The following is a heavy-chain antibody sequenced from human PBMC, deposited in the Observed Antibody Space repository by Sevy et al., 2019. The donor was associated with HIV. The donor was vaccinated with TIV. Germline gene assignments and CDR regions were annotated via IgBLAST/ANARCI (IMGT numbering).Heavy chain of an antibody. Sequence: GGSLRLSCEASGFSFSSYWMSWVRQAPGKGLEWVANIKQDGSENFYVDSVKGRFTSSRDNARNSLYLQMNSLGAEDTAVYFCGRGSSGRNVGPYDYWGQGTPVTVSS. D-gene: IGHD1-26*01. CDR1: GFSFSSYW. CDR3: GRGSSGRNVGPYDY. J-gene: IGHJ4*02. CDR2: IKQDGSEN. V-gene: IGHV3-7*04.